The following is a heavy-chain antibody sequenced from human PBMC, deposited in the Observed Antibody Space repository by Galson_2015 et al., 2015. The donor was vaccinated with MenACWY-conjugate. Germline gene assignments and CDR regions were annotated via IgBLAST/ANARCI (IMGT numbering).Heavy chain of an antibody. J-gene: IGHJ4*02. CDR1: GFSFSSYA. V-gene: IGHV3-23*01. CDR3: DARFCSGGSCYVNGEDY. Sequence: SLRLSCAASGFSFSSYAMSWVRQAPGKGLEWVSAISAIGTTTYYADSVRGRFTISRDNSKNTLYLQMNSLRVEDTAVYYCDARFCSGGSCYVNGEDYWGQGSLVTVSS. CDR2: ISAIGTTT. D-gene: IGHD2-15*01.